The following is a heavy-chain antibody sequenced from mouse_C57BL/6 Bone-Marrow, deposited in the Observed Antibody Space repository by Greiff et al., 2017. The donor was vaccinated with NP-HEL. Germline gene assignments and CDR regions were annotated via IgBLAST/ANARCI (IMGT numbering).Heavy chain of an antibody. CDR1: GFNIKDDY. D-gene: IGHD2-2*01. J-gene: IGHJ4*01. V-gene: IGHV14-4*01. CDR2: IDPENGDT. CDR3: TMVPYAMDY. Sequence: EVQVVESGAELVRPGASVKLSCTASGFNIKDDYMHWVKQRPEQGLEWIGWIDPENGDTEYASKFQGKATITADTSSNTAYLQLSSLTSEDTAVYYCTMVPYAMDYWGQGTSVTVSS.